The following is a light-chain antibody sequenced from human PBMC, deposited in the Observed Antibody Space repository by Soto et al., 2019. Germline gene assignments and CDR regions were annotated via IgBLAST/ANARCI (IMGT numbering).Light chain of an antibody. J-gene: IGLJ2*01. CDR1: SNDVGSYNR. CDR2: EVT. CDR3: SSYTTSSTLV. V-gene: IGLV2-18*02. Sequence: QSALTQPPSVSGSPGQSVTISCTGTSNDVGSYNRVSWYQQPPGTAPKLIIYEVTSRPSGVSDRFSGSKSGNTASLTISGLQAEDEADYYCSSYTTSSTLVFGGGTKLTVL.